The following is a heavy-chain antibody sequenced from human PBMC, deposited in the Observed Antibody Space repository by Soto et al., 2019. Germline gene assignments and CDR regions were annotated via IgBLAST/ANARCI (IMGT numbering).Heavy chain of an antibody. CDR3: APNYYDSSASA. J-gene: IGHJ5*02. CDR1: GGSFSGYD. CDR2: INRSGGT. V-gene: IGHV4-34*01. Sequence: QVHLKQWGAGLLKPSETLSLTCAVYGGSFSGYDWTWIRQPPGKGLEWIGEINRSGGTKYNPSLKSGVTISVDTSKNQFSLQLSSVTAADTAVYYCAPNYYDSSASAWGQGTLVTVSS. D-gene: IGHD3-22*01.